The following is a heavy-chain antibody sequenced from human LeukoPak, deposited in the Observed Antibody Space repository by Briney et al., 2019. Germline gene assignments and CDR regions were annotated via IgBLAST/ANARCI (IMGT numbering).Heavy chain of an antibody. Sequence: GGSLRLSCAASGFTFSSYAMSWVRQAPGKGLEWVSAISGSGGSTYYADSVKGRFTISRDNSKNTLYLQMNSLRAEDTAVYYCAKDSGSSSSEGFDPWGQGTLVTVSA. CDR1: GFTFSSYA. J-gene: IGHJ5*02. V-gene: IGHV3-23*01. D-gene: IGHD6-6*01. CDR3: AKDSGSSSSEGFDP. CDR2: ISGSGGST.